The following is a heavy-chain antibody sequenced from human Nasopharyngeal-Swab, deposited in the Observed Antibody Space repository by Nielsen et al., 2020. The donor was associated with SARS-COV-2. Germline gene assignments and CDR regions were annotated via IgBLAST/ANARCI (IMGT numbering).Heavy chain of an antibody. CDR1: DGSFSGYY. V-gene: IGHV4-34*01. CDR3: ARHMLGGPTAFDI. Sequence: SETLSLTCAVYDGSFSGYYWSWIRQPPGKGLEWIGEINHSGSTNYNPSLKSRVTISVDTSKNQFSLKLRSVTAADTAVFYCARHMLGGPTAFDIWGQGTVVTVSS. D-gene: IGHD2-8*01. J-gene: IGHJ3*02. CDR2: INHSGST.